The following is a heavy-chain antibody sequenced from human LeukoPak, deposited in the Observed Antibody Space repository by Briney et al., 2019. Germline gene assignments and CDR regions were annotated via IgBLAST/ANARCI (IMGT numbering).Heavy chain of an antibody. CDR3: ASGGITGFGY. CDR1: GFTFDDYA. V-gene: IGHV3-74*01. J-gene: IGHJ4*02. CDR2: INTDGSST. D-gene: IGHD3-10*01. Sequence: HPGRSLRLSCAASGFTFDDYAMHWVRQAPGKGLVWVSRINTDGSSTTYADSVKGRFTVSRDNAKNTLYLQMDSLRAEDTAVYYCASGGITGFGYWGQGTLVTVSS.